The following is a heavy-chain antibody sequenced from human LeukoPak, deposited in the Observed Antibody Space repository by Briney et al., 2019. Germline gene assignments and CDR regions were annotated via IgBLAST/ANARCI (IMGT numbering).Heavy chain of an antibody. V-gene: IGHV3-72*01. CDR2: SRNKGNSYTT. CDR3: ARGISTAVFRGIVGAMPQAFDI. Sequence: GGALRLSCSGSGFTLSDHQMGWGRQAPGEGLEWVCRSRNKGNSYTTEYAASVKGRFTISRDDSKNSLYLQMNSLRAEDTAVYYCARGISTAVFRGIVGAMPQAFDIWGQGTMVTVSS. J-gene: IGHJ3*02. D-gene: IGHD1-26*01. CDR1: GFTLSDHQ.